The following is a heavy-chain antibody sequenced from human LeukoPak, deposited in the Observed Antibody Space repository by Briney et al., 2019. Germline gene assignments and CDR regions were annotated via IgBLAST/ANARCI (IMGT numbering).Heavy chain of an antibody. J-gene: IGHJ1*01. D-gene: IGHD2-15*01. CDR2: IIAYNGNT. CDR3: ARDGIVVVVGATHEYFHH. Sequence: GASVKVSCKASGYTFTRYGISWVRQAPGQGLEWGGWIIAYNGNTNYAQKLRGRVTMTTDTSTRTADMELRSLRSDDTAVCCCARDGIVVVVGATHEYFHHWGQGTLITVSS. V-gene: IGHV1-18*01. CDR1: GYTFTRYG.